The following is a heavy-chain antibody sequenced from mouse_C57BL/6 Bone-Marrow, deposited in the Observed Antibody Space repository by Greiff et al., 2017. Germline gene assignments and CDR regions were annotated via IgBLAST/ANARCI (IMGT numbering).Heavy chain of an antibody. CDR2: IDPENGDT. CDR1: GFNIKDDY. D-gene: IGHD1-1*01. J-gene: IGHJ4*01. Sequence: EVQVVESGAELVRPGASVKLSCTASGFNIKDDYMHWVKQRPEQGLEWIGWIDPENGDTEYASKFQGKATITADTSSNTAYLQLSSLTSEDTAVYYCTTVVADAMDYWGQGTSVTVSS. CDR3: TTVVADAMDY. V-gene: IGHV14-4*01.